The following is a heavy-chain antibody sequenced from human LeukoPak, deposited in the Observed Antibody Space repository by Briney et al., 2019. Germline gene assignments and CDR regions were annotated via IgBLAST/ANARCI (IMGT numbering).Heavy chain of an antibody. Sequence: GGSLRLSCAASGFTVNSNYMSWVRQAPGKGLEWVSLMYSGGSAYYADSVKGRFTISRDNSMNTLYLQMNSLRAEDTAVYYCARDSSGRPPVRYWGQGTLVTVSS. J-gene: IGHJ4*02. CDR3: ARDSSGRPPVRY. V-gene: IGHV3-53*01. CDR2: MYSGGSA. CDR1: GFTVNSNY. D-gene: IGHD3-22*01.